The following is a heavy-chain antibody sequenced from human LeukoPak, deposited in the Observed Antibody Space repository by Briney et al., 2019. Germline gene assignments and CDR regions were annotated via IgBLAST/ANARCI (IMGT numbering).Heavy chain of an antibody. CDR3: TRGSIAYYYMDV. CDR2: IYTSGST. J-gene: IGHJ6*03. Sequence: PSETLSLTCTVSGGSISSGSYYWSWIRQPAGKGLEWIGRIYTSGSTNYNPSLKSRVTISVDTSKDQFSLKLSSVTAADTAVYYCTRGSIAYYYMDVWGKGTTVTISS. CDR1: GGSISSGSYY. V-gene: IGHV4-61*02. D-gene: IGHD3-22*01.